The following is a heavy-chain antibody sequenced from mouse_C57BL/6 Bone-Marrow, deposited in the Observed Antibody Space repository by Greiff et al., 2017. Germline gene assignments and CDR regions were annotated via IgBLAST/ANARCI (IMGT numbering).Heavy chain of an antibody. Sequence: VQLQQSGAELVRPGASVKLSCTASGFNITDDYMHWVKQRPEQGLEWIGWIDPENGDTEYASKFQGKATITADTSSNTAYLQLSSLTSEDTAVYYCTHYYGSSYFDYWGQGTTLTVSS. J-gene: IGHJ2*01. D-gene: IGHD1-1*01. CDR2: IDPENGDT. CDR1: GFNITDDY. V-gene: IGHV14-4*01. CDR3: THYYGSSYFDY.